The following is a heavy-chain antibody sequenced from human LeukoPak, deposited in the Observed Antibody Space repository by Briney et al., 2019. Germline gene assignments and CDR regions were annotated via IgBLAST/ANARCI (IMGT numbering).Heavy chain of an antibody. CDR1: GYTFTSYD. J-gene: IGHJ3*02. Sequence: ASVKVSCKASGYTFTSYDINWVRQATGQGLEWMGWMNPNSGNTGYAQKFQGRVTMTRNTSISTAYMELSNLRSEDTAVYYCASSSVVVVAAIDIWGQGTMVIVSS. CDR3: ASSSVVVVAAIDI. V-gene: IGHV1-8*01. D-gene: IGHD2-15*01. CDR2: MNPNSGNT.